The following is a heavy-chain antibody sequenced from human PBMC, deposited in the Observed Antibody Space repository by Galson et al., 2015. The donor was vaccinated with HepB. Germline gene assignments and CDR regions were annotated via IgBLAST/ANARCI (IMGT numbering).Heavy chain of an antibody. V-gene: IGHV4-59*08. J-gene: IGHJ4*02. CDR3: ARHGGYSSPLGY. CDR2: ISYSGST. CDR1: GGSISSYY. D-gene: IGHD6-13*01. Sequence: SETLSLTCTVSGGSISSYYWSWIRQPPGKGLEWIGYISYSGSTNYNPSLKSRVTISVDTSKNQFSLKLSSVTAADTAVYYCARHGGYSSPLGYWGQGTLVTVSS.